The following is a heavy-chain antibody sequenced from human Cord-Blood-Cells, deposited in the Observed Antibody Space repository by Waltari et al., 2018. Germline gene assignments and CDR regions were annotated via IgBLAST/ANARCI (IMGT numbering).Heavy chain of an antibody. CDR1: GGTFSSYA. CDR3: ARGEVVVIAIGDYYYYGMDV. V-gene: IGHV1-69*01. D-gene: IGHD2-21*01. Sequence: QVQLVQSGAEVKKPRSSVKVSCKASGGTFSSYAISWVRQAPGQGLEWMGGIIPIFGTANYAQKFQGGVTMTADESTSTAYMGLSSLRSEDMAVYYCARGEVVVIAIGDYYYYGMDVWGQGTTVTVSS. CDR2: IIPIFGTA. J-gene: IGHJ6*02.